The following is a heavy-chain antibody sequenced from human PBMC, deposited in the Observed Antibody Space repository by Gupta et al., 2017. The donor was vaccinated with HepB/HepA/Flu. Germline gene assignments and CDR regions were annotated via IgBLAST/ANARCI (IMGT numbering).Heavy chain of an antibody. J-gene: IGHJ5*02. CDR1: GFTVSNNH. CDR2: IYSGGST. Sequence: QLVDSGGGLVQPGGSLRLSCAASGFTVSNNHMRWVRQAPGKGLEGVYFIYSGGSTIYADSGNGRFTISRDSSKNTLYLQLNSLRDEDTAVYYCARGGTYVGTWGQGTLVTVSS. CDR3: ARGGTYVGT. D-gene: IGHD1-26*01. V-gene: IGHV3-66*01.